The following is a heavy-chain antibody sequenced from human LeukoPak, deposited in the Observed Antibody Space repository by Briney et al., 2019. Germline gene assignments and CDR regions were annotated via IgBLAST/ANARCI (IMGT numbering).Heavy chain of an antibody. Sequence: SETLSLTCTVSGGSISSGDYYWSWIRQHPGKGLEWVGYIYYSGDTYYNPSLRSRVSISVDTSKNQFSLKLSSVTAADTAMYYCARDYGNNWFDPWGQGTLVTVSA. J-gene: IGHJ5*02. CDR3: ARDYGNNWFDP. V-gene: IGHV4-31*03. CDR2: IYYSGDT. CDR1: GGSISSGDYY. D-gene: IGHD4-17*01.